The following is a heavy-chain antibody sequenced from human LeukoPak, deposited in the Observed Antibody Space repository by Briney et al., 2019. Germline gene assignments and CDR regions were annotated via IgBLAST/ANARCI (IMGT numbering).Heavy chain of an antibody. V-gene: IGHV4-59*01. Sequence: SETLSLTCTVSGGSISSYYWSWIRQPPGKGLEWVGYIYYSGSTNYNPSLKSRVTISVDTSKNQFSLKLSSVTAADTAVYYCARGFWSGVYYYYYMDVWGKGTTVTVSS. CDR2: IYYSGST. J-gene: IGHJ6*03. CDR3: ARGFWSGVYYYYYMDV. D-gene: IGHD3-3*01. CDR1: GGSISSYY.